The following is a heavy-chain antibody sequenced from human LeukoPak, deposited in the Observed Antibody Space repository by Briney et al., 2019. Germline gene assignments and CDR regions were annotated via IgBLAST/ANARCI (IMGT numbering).Heavy chain of an antibody. CDR2: IYPGDSDT. V-gene: IGHV5-51*01. CDR1: GYTFTSYW. D-gene: IGHD6-6*01. J-gene: IGHJ5*02. CDR3: ARHSGSSVYNWFDP. Sequence: GESLKISCKGSGYTFTSYWIAWVRQVPGKGLEWMGVIYPGDSDTRYSPSFQGQVTISADKSISTAYLQWSSLKASDTAMYYCARHSGSSVYNWFDPWGQGTLVTVSS.